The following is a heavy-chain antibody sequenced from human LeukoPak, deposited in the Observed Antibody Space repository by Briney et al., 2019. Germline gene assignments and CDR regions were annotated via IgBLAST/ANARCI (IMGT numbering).Heavy chain of an antibody. D-gene: IGHD1-26*01. CDR1: GFTFSSYA. V-gene: IGHV3-23*01. CDR2: ISGSGGST. Sequence: GGSLRLSCAASGFTFSSYAMSWVRQAPGKGLEWVSAISGSGGSTYYADSVKGRFTISRDNSKNTLYLQMNSLRAEDTAVYYCAREGGSYYSVIYFDYWGQGTLVTVSS. J-gene: IGHJ4*02. CDR3: AREGGSYYSVIYFDY.